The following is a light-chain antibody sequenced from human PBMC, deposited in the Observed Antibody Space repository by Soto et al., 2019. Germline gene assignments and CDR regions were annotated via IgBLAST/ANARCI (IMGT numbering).Light chain of an antibody. J-gene: IGKJ1*01. Sequence: IVLTQSPATLSLSPGERATLSCRASQSVSNNYLAWYQQQPGQAPRLLSYGASSRATGIPDRFSGSGSGTEFTLTISRLEPEDFAVYYCQQYGSSPTTFGQGTKVDIK. CDR2: GAS. CDR3: QQYGSSPTT. V-gene: IGKV3-20*01. CDR1: QSVSNNY.